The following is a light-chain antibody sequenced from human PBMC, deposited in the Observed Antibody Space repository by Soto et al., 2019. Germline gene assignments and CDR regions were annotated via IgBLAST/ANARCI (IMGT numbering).Light chain of an antibody. CDR3: QQSYSTPRT. V-gene: IGKV1-39*01. Sequence: DIQMTRARSSRSGSVGDRVTITCRASQSISSYLNWYQQKPGNAPKLLIYAASSLQSGVPSRFSGSGSGTDFTLTISSLQPEDFATYYCQQSYSTPRTFGQGTKVDI. CDR1: QSISSY. CDR2: AAS. J-gene: IGKJ1*01.